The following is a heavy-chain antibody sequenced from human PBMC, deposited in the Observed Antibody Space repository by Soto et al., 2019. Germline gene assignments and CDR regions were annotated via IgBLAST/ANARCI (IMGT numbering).Heavy chain of an antibody. V-gene: IGHV1-69*13. CDR3: ALPRRSNNNSYHSTNYYFDY. CDR1: GGTFSSYA. Sequence: ASVKVSCKASGGTFSSYAISWVRQAPGQGLEWMGGIIPIFGTANYAQKFQGRVTITADESTSTAYMELSSLRSEDTAVYYCALPRRSNNNSYHSTNYYFDYWGQGTLVTVSS. D-gene: IGHD2-2*01. CDR2: IIPIFGTA. J-gene: IGHJ4*02.